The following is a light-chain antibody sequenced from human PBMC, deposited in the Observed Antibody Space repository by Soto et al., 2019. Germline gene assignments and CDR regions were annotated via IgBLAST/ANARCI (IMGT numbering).Light chain of an antibody. J-gene: IGKJ1*01. CDR1: QSVSSSY. CDR3: QQYGSAPRT. CDR2: GAS. V-gene: IGKV3-20*01. Sequence: EIVLTQSPGTLSLSPGKRATLSCRASQSVSSSYLAWYQQKPGQAPRLLIYGASSRATGIPDRFSGSGCRTDFPLTISRLEPEDFAVYYFQQYGSAPRTFGQGTKVEIK.